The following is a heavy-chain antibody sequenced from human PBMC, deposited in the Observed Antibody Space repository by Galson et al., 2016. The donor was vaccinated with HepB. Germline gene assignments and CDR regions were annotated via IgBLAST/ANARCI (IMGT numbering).Heavy chain of an antibody. CDR3: SRVSGYYDVLSDFDY. D-gene: IGHD3-9*01. CDR2: ISTYNGNT. CDR1: GYNFTRHA. Sequence: SVKVSCKGSGYNFTRHAVSWVRQAPGQGLEWLGWISTYNGNTNYAQKVQGRVTMTTDTSTTTAYMELRSLRSDDTAIYYCSRVSGYYDVLSDFDYWGQGTLVTVSS. J-gene: IGHJ4*02. V-gene: IGHV1-18*01.